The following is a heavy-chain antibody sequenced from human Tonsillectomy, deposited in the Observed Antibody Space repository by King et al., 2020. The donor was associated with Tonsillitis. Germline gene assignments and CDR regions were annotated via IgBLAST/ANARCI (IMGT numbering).Heavy chain of an antibody. CDR1: GFTFSSYG. J-gene: IGHJ4*02. Sequence: VQLVESGGGVVQPGRSLRLSCAASGFTFSSYGMHGVRQAPGKGLEGVAVISYDGSNKYYADSVKGRFTISRDNSKNTLYLQMNSLRAEDQAVYYCAKDGGGHFDYWGQGTLVTVSS. V-gene: IGHV3-30*18. CDR2: ISYDGSNK. CDR3: AKDGGGHFDY. D-gene: IGHD3-16*01.